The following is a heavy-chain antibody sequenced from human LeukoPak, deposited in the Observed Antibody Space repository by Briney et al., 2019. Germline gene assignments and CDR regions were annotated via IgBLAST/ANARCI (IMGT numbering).Heavy chain of an antibody. CDR1: GGSISSSNW. Sequence: SGTLSLTCAVSGGSISSSNWWSWVGQPPGKGLEGIGEIYHSGSTNYNPSLKSRVTISVDKSKNQFSLKLSSVTAADTAVYYCAREMDDILPRYFDYWGQGTLVTVSS. CDR2: IYHSGST. J-gene: IGHJ4*02. CDR3: AREMDDILPRYFDY. D-gene: IGHD3-9*01. V-gene: IGHV4-4*02.